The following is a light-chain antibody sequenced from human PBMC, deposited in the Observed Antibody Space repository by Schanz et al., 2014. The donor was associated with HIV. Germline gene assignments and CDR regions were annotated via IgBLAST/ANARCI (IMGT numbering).Light chain of an antibody. CDR2: DVN. J-gene: IGLJ2*01. CDR3: CSYAGSSTLV. CDR1: NSDVGGYKS. Sequence: QSALTQPASVSGSPGQSITISCTGTNSDVGGYKSVSWYQQHPGKAPKLMIYDVNNRPSGISDRFSGSKSGNTASLTISGLQAEDEADYYCCSYAGSSTLVFGGGTKLTVL. V-gene: IGLV2-23*02.